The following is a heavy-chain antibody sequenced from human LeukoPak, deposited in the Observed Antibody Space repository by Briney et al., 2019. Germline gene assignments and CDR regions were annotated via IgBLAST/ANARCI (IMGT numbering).Heavy chain of an antibody. CDR1: VVTFSFYE. D-gene: IGHD3-10*01. CDR2: ISSSGAGI. Sequence: GGALRLSCAASVVTFSFYEISCGCEAPGRGLWCVSYISSSGAGIYSADSVKGRFTISRENAKNSLYLQMNSLRAEDTAVYYCVRVHPGSGSQYLDYWGQGTLVTVSS. J-gene: IGHJ4*02. CDR3: VRVHPGSGSQYLDY. V-gene: IGHV3-48*03.